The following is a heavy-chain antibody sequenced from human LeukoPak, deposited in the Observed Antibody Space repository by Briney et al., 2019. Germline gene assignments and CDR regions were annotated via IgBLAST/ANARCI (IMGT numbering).Heavy chain of an antibody. V-gene: IGHV3-7*01. J-gene: IGHJ6*02. D-gene: IGHD3-3*01. CDR3: ARERWSLYSNDYYYYGLDV. CDR1: GFIFSNYY. CDR2: IKQDGSEK. Sequence: GGSLRLSCAASGFIFSNYYMNWVRQAPGKGLEWVAHIKQDGSEKNYVDSVKGRFTISRDNAKNSLYLQVNSLRAEDTAVYYCARERWSLYSNDYYYYGLDVWGQGTTVTVSS.